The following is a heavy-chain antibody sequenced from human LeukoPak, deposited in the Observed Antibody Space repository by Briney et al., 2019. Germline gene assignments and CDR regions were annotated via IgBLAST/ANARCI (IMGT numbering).Heavy chain of an antibody. J-gene: IGHJ1*01. Sequence: PGGSLRLSCAASGFSFSNHCMNWVRQAPGKGLEWVAVIWDDGNNKRYANSVNGRFTISRDNSENTLYLQMNSLRAEDTAVYYCARVEYSSGYRADPAVQWGQGTLVTVSS. CDR3: ARVEYSSGYRADPAVQ. D-gene: IGHD6-19*01. V-gene: IGHV3-33*08. CDR2: IWDDGNNK. CDR1: GFSFSNHC.